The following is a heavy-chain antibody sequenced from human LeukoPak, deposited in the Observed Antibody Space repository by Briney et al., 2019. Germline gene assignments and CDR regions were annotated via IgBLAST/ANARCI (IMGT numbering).Heavy chain of an antibody. Sequence: SETLSLTCTVSGGSISSSSYYWSWIRQPAGKGLEWIGRIYTSGSTNYNPSLKSRVTISVDTSKNQFSLKLSSVTAADTAVYYCARDHKVVVVADDYYMDVWGKGTTVTISS. CDR2: IYTSGST. V-gene: IGHV4-61*02. CDR3: ARDHKVVVVADDYYMDV. CDR1: GGSISSSSYY. D-gene: IGHD2-15*01. J-gene: IGHJ6*03.